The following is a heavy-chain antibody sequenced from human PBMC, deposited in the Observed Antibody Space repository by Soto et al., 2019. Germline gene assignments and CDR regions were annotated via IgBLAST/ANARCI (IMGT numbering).Heavy chain of an antibody. CDR3: ARGEVTMVRGVSGRDGMDV. J-gene: IGHJ6*02. CDR1: GYTFTGYY. D-gene: IGHD3-10*01. Sequence: GASVKVSCKASGYTFTGYYMHWVRQAPGQGLEWMGWINPNSGGTNYAQKFQGWVTMTRDTSISTAYMELSRLRSDDTAVYYCARGEVTMVRGVSGRDGMDVWGQGTTVTVSS. CDR2: INPNSGGT. V-gene: IGHV1-2*04.